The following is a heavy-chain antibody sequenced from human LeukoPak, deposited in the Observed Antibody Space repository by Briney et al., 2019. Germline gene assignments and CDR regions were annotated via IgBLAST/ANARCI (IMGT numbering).Heavy chain of an antibody. Sequence: SETLSLTCTVSGGSISSSSYYWGWIRQPPGKGLEWIGSIYYTGSAYYNPSLKSRVTMSIDTSKNQFSLRLSSVTAADTAVYSCARHPERYSYFDYWGQGTLVTVSS. V-gene: IGHV4-39*01. CDR2: IYYTGSA. CDR1: GGSISSSSYY. J-gene: IGHJ4*02. CDR3: ARHPERYSYFDY. D-gene: IGHD5-18*01.